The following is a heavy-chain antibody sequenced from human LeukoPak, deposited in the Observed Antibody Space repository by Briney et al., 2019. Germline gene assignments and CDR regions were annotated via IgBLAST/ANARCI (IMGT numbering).Heavy chain of an antibody. CDR1: GGSISGGSYY. CDR2: IYYTGIT. D-gene: IGHD3-10*01. J-gene: IGHJ3*01. Sequence: SETLSLTCTVSGGSISGGSYYWDWIRQSPGTGLEWIGSIYYTGITYSNPSLENRVTISVDTSKNHFSLKVTSVTAADTAVYFCARSAVKFGAFDVWGQGTTVTVSS. V-gene: IGHV4-39*02. CDR3: ARSAVKFGAFDV.